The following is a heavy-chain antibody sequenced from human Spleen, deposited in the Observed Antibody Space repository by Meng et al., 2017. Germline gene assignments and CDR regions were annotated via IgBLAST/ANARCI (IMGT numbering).Heavy chain of an antibody. V-gene: IGHV3-73*01. CDR1: GFSFSGAA. Sequence: GESLKISCAASGFSFSGAALHWVRQASGKGLEWVGRIRSKPNSYATAYAASVKGRFTISRDDSKNTAYLQVNSLKTEDTAVYYCTTDVGDIVVVTAIRSAFDIWDQGTLVTVSS. CDR3: TTDVGDIVVVTAIRSAFDI. D-gene: IGHD2-21*02. J-gene: IGHJ3*02. CDR2: IRSKPNSYAT.